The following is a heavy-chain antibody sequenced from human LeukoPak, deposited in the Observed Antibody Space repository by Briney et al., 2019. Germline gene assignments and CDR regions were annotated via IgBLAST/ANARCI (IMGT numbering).Heavy chain of an antibody. D-gene: IGHD5-12*01. Sequence: SQTLSLTCAISGDSVSSNSVAWNWIRQSPSRGLEWLGRTYYRSKWYYDYAVSVKSRITIKPDTSKNQFSLQLSSVTPEDTAVYYCARVLATYDYWGQGTLVTVSS. CDR1: GDSVSSNSVA. V-gene: IGHV6-1*01. CDR2: TYYRSKWYY. J-gene: IGHJ4*02. CDR3: ARVLATYDY.